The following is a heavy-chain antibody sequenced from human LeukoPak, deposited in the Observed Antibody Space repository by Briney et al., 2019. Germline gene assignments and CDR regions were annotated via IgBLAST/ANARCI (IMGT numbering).Heavy chain of an antibody. J-gene: IGHJ4*02. CDR1: GSTFSSYG. CDR3: AKDYYDSSGYLPYCFDY. V-gene: IGHV3-30*18. D-gene: IGHD3-22*01. Sequence: GGSLRLSCAASGSTFSSYGMHWVRQAPGKGLEWVAVISYDGSNKCYADSVKGRFTISRDNSKNTLYLQMNSLRAEDTAVYYCAKDYYDSSGYLPYCFDYWGQGTLVTVSS. CDR2: ISYDGSNK.